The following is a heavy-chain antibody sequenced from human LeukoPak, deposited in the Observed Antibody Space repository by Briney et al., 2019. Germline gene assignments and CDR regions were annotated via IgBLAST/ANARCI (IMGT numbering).Heavy chain of an antibody. CDR3: ARGAYYYDSSGYYPPLGY. Sequence: SETLSLTCTVSGGSISSYYWSWIRQPPGKGLEWIRYIYYSGSTNYNPSLKSRVTISVDTSKNQFSLKLSSVTAADTAVYYCARGAYYYDSSGYYPPLGYWGQGTLVTVSS. CDR2: IYYSGST. J-gene: IGHJ4*02. D-gene: IGHD3-22*01. V-gene: IGHV4-59*01. CDR1: GGSISSYY.